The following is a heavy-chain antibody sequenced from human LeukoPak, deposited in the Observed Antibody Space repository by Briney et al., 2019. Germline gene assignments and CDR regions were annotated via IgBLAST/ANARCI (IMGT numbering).Heavy chain of an antibody. CDR3: TTLVYCSGGSCSTNY. D-gene: IGHD2-15*01. V-gene: IGHV3-15*01. CDR1: GFTFSNYW. J-gene: IGHJ4*02. Sequence: PGGSLRLSCAASGFTFSNYWMSWVRQAPGKGLEWVGRIKSKTDGGTTDYAAPVKGRFTISRDDSKNTLYLQMNSLKTEDTAVYYCTTLVYCSGGSCSTNYWGQGTLVTVSS. CDR2: IKSKTDGGTT.